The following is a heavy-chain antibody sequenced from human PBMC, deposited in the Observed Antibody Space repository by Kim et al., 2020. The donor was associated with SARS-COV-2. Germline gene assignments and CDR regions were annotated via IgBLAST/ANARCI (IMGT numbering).Heavy chain of an antibody. J-gene: IGHJ4*02. CDR2: IKQDGSEK. D-gene: IGHD3-10*01. CDR1: GFTFSSYW. V-gene: IGHV3-7*05. Sequence: GGSLRLSCAASGFTFSSYWMSWVRQAPGKGLEWVANIKQDGSEKYYVDSVKGRFTISRDNAKNSLYLQMNSLRAEDTAVYYCARKGRLLWFGELSDYFDYWGQGTLVTVSS. CDR3: ARKGRLLWFGELSDYFDY.